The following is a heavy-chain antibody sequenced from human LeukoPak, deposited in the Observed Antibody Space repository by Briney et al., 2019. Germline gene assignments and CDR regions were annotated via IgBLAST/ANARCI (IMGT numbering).Heavy chain of an antibody. V-gene: IGHV3-74*01. CDR3: ARDYYSAGDY. CDR2: INLDGSST. CDR1: GFTFGNYW. D-gene: IGHD2-15*01. J-gene: IGHJ4*02. Sequence: GGSLRLSCAASGFTFGNYWMHWVRQAPGKGLVWVSRINLDGSSTSYADSVKGRFTISRDNAKNTLYLQMNSLRAEDTAVYYCARDYYSAGDYWGQGTLVTVSS.